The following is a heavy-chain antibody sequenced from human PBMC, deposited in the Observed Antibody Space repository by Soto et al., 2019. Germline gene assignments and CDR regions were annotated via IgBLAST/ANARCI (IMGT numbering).Heavy chain of an antibody. CDR3: AKPALGTGIAVVDYDY. J-gene: IGHJ4*02. Sequence: EVQLLESGGGLVQPGGSLRLSCAASGFTFSSYAMSWVRQAPGKGLEWVSAISGSGGSTYYADSVKGRVTISRDNSKNTLYLQMNILRVEDTAVYYCAKPALGTGIAVVDYDYWGQGSRVTVSS. CDR2: ISGSGGST. V-gene: IGHV3-23*01. D-gene: IGHD6-19*01. CDR1: GFTFSSYA.